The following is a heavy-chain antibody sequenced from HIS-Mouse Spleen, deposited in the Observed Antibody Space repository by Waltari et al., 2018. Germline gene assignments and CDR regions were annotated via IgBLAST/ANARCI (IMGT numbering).Heavy chain of an antibody. D-gene: IGHD1-26*01. CDR3: AKVNSGSYYFDY. CDR2: ISYDGSNT. J-gene: IGHJ4*02. CDR1: GFTFSSYG. Sequence: QVQLVESGGGVVQPGRSLRLSCAASGFTFSSYGMHWVRQAPGKGMEWVAVISYDGSNTYYADSVKGRFTISRDNSKNTLYLQMNSLRAEDTAVYYCAKVNSGSYYFDYWGQGTLVTVSS. V-gene: IGHV3-30*18.